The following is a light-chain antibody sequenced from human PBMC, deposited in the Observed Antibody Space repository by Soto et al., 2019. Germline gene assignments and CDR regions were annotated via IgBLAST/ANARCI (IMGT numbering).Light chain of an antibody. CDR1: SSDVGGYTY. CDR3: SSYSSSKTLV. CDR2: EVS. V-gene: IGLV2-14*01. Sequence: QSALTQPASVSGSPGQSITMSCTGTSSDVGGYTYVSWYQQHPGKAPKLLIYEVSYRPSGVSNRFSGSKSGNTASLTISGLQAEDEADYHCSSYSSSKTLVFGGGTKLTVL. J-gene: IGLJ3*02.